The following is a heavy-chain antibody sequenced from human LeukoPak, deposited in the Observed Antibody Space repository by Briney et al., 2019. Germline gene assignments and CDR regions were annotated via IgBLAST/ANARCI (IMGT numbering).Heavy chain of an antibody. Sequence: PGGSLRLSCAASGFTFSSYWMNWVRQAPGKGLDWVSVIGDGGGPTYYADSVKGRFTISRDNSKNMLFLQMSSLRAEDTAVYYCARDFSAAGTGRYFDYWGQGTLVTVSS. CDR1: GFTFSSYW. J-gene: IGHJ4*02. CDR2: IGDGGGPT. CDR3: ARDFSAAGTGRYFDY. V-gene: IGHV3-23*01. D-gene: IGHD6-13*01.